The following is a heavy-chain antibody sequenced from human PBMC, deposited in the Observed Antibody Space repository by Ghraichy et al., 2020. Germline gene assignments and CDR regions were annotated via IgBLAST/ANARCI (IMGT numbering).Heavy chain of an antibody. J-gene: IGHJ4*02. CDR1: GFTFSSYA. D-gene: IGHD5-18*01. Sequence: GGSLRLSCAASGFTFSSYAMHWVRQAPGKGLEWVAVISYDGSNKYYADSVKGRFTISRDNSKNTLYLQMNSLRAEDTAVYYCARAGAMGSTYFDYWGQGTLVTVSS. CDR3: ARAGAMGSTYFDY. CDR2: ISYDGSNK. V-gene: IGHV3-30-3*01.